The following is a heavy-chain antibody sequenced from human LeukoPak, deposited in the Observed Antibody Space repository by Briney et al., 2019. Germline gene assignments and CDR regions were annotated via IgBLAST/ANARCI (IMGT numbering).Heavy chain of an antibody. V-gene: IGHV3-7*03. CDR2: INPDGSQK. D-gene: IGHD3-22*01. CDR3: ARGYDSSGYNWFDP. J-gene: IGHJ5*02. CDR1: GFTFSGNW. Sequence: GGSLTLSCAASGFTFSGNWMSWVRQAPGKGLEWVASINPDGSQKLYVDSVKGRLTISRDNTKSSLYLQMNSPGAEDTAVYYCARGYDSSGYNWFDPWGQGTLVTVSS.